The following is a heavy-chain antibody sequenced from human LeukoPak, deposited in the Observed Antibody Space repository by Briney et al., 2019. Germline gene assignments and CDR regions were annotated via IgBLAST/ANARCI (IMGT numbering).Heavy chain of an antibody. CDR2: IYTIGST. V-gene: IGHV4-4*09. Sequence: SETLPLTCTVSGGSISSYYWSWIRQPPGKGLEWIGYIYTIGSTNYNPSLESRVTMSVDTSKNHFSLKLSPVTAADTAVYYCARTVVVTAIHYFDYWGQGTLVTVSS. CDR1: GGSISSYY. J-gene: IGHJ4*02. CDR3: ARTVVVTAIHYFDY. D-gene: IGHD2-21*02.